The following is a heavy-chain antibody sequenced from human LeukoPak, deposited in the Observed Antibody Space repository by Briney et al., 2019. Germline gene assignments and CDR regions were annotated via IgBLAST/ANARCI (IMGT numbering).Heavy chain of an antibody. Sequence: ASVKVSCKASGYIFSGYYMHWLRQAPGQGLEWMGWINPHSGGTHYAQKFQGRVTMTRDTSISTAYMELSRLRSDDTAVYYCARDPGSSYSSSWYDYYYMDVWGKGTTVTISS. D-gene: IGHD6-13*01. CDR3: ARDPGSSYSSSWYDYYYMDV. V-gene: IGHV1-2*02. CDR2: INPHSGGT. CDR1: GYIFSGYY. J-gene: IGHJ6*03.